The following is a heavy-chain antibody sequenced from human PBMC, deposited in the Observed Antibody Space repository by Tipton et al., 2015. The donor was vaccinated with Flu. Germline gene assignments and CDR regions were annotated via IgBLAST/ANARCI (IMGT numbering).Heavy chain of an antibody. CDR2: ISYNGKNI. CDR1: GFTFSTYA. D-gene: IGHD3-10*01. J-gene: IGHJ3*01. CDR3: AREPAQIGSPKSDAFEV. V-gene: IGHV3-30*14. Sequence: SLRLSCAISGFTFSTYAMHWVRQAPGKGLGWLSFISYNGKNIYYADSVMGRFTISRDDSTNTLALQMNSLTTEDTAIYYCAREPAQIGSPKSDAFEVWGQGTRVTVSS.